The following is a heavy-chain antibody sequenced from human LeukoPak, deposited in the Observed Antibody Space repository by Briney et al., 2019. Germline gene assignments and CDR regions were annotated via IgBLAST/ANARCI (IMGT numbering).Heavy chain of an antibody. V-gene: IGHV3-33*01. D-gene: IGHD4-17*01. J-gene: IGHJ4*02. CDR3: ARERLPNDYGDYGGGFDY. CDR2: IWFDGTNK. Sequence: GGSLRLSCVASGFTFGSYGMHWVRQAPGKGREGVAVIWFDGTNKNNEDSVKGRITISRDNFKNTVYLQMNRLRVEDTAVYYCARERLPNDYGDYGGGFDYWGQGTLVTVSS. CDR1: GFTFGSYG.